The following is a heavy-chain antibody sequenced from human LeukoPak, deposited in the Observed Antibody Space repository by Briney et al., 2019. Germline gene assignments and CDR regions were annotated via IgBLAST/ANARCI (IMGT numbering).Heavy chain of an antibody. D-gene: IGHD3-22*01. J-gene: IGHJ4*02. Sequence: SETLSLTCTVSGGSISSYYWSWIRQPPGKGLEWIGSIYYSGSTYYNPSLKSRVTISVDTSKNQFSLKLSSVTAADTAVYYCAVHPYYYDSSGYTDYWGQGTLVTVSS. CDR2: IYYSGST. CDR3: AVHPYYYDSSGYTDY. CDR1: GGSISSYY. V-gene: IGHV4-59*04.